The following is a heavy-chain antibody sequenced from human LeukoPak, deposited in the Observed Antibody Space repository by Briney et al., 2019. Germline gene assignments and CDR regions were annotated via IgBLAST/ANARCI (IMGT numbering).Heavy chain of an antibody. V-gene: IGHV4-4*07. CDR1: GGSISNYY. CDR3: ARDLSSRGVISLDY. D-gene: IGHD3-10*01. J-gene: IGHJ4*02. Sequence: SETLSLTCTVSGGSISNYYWSWILQPAGKGLEWIGRIYSDGRTNYDLSLSSRLAMSVDTSKNQFSLKLSSVTAADTAVYYCARDLSSRGVISLDYWGQGTLVTVSS. CDR2: IYSDGRT.